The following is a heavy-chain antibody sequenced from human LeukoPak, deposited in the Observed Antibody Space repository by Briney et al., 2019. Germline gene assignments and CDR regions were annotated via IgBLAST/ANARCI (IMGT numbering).Heavy chain of an antibody. Sequence: GGSLRLSCAASGFTFDDYAMHWVRQAPGKGLEWVSGISWNSGSIGYADSVKGRFTISRDSSKSTLYLQMNSLRAEDTAVYYCARDREYASGTLGYWGQGTLVTVSS. D-gene: IGHD6-19*01. J-gene: IGHJ4*02. CDR1: GFTFDDYA. CDR3: ARDREYASGTLGY. CDR2: ISWNSGSI. V-gene: IGHV3-9*01.